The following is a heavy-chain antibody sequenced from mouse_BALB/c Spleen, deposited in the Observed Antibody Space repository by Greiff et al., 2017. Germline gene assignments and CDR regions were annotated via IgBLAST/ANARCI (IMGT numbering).Heavy chain of an antibody. V-gene: IGHV5-12-2*01. CDR2: ISNGGGST. Sequence: EVKLVESGGGLVQPGGSLKLSCAASGFTFSSYTMSWVRQTPEKRLEWVAYISNGGGSTYYPDTVKGRFTISRDNAKNTLYLQMSSLKSEDTAMYYCARQLWYYFDYWGQGTTLTVSS. CDR1: GFTFSSYT. CDR3: ARQLWYYFDY. D-gene: IGHD1-1*02. J-gene: IGHJ2*01.